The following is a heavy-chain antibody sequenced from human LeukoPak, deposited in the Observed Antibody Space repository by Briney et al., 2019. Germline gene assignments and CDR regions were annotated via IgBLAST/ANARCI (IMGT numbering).Heavy chain of an antibody. CDR3: ARDGLDAFDI. Sequence: GGSLRLSCAASGFTFDNYAMDWVRQGPGKGLEWVSYITSTSSTIYYADSVKDRFTISRDNAKNSLYLQMNSLRDEDTAVYYCARDGLDAFDIWGQGTMVTVSS. D-gene: IGHD3/OR15-3a*01. V-gene: IGHV3-48*02. CDR2: ITSTSSTI. J-gene: IGHJ3*02. CDR1: GFTFDNYA.